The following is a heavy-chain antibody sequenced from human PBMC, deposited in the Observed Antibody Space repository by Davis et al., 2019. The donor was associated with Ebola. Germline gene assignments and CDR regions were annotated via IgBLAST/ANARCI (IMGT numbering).Heavy chain of an antibody. D-gene: IGHD3-3*01. V-gene: IGHV4-34*01. J-gene: IGHJ6*02. CDR1: GGSFSGYY. CDR2: ITHSGST. Sequence: SETLSLTCAVYGGSFSGYYWYWIRQPPGKGLEWIGEITHSGSTNYNPSLKSRVTISVDTSKNQFSLKLSSVTAADTAVYYCARFGYYRGYYGMDVWGQGTTVTVSS. CDR3: ARFGYYRGYYGMDV.